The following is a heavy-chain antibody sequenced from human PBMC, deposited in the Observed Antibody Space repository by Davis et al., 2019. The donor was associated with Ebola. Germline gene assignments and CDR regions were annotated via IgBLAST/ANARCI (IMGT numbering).Heavy chain of an antibody. J-gene: IGHJ5*02. CDR3: AKGAIGGLGGWFDP. V-gene: IGHV3-30*02. D-gene: IGHD3-10*01. CDR2: IRYDGSNK. Sequence: GESLKISCAASGFTFSSYGMHWVRQAPGKGLEWVAFIRYDGSNKYYADSVKGRFTISRDNSKKTLYLQMNSLRVEDTAVYYCAKGAIGGLGGWFDPWGQGTLVTVSS. CDR1: GFTFSSYG.